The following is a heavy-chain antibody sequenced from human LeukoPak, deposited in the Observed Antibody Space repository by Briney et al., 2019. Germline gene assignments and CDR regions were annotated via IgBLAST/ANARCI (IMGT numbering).Heavy chain of an antibody. CDR3: ARDLYSYGTNFDY. Sequence: GASVKVSCKASGYTFTSYDINWVRQATGQGLEWMGWMNPNSGNTGYAQKFQGRVTMTRNTTISTAYMELSSLRSDDTAVYYCARDLYSYGTNFDYWGQGTLVTVSS. CDR1: GYTFTSYD. J-gene: IGHJ4*02. D-gene: IGHD5-18*01. V-gene: IGHV1-8*01. CDR2: MNPNSGNT.